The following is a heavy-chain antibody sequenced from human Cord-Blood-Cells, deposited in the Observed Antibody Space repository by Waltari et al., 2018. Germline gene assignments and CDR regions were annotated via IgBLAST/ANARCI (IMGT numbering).Heavy chain of an antibody. J-gene: IGHJ4*02. V-gene: IGHV3-30-3*01. CDR3: ARVPTGKYDY. CDR1: GFTFSSYA. D-gene: IGHD1-1*01. CDR2: ISDDGSNK. Sequence: QVQLVESGGGVVQPGRSLRLSCAASGFTFSSYAMHWVRQAPGKGLEWVAVISDDGSNKYYADSVKGRFTSSRDNSKNTLYLQMNSLRAEDTAVYYCARVPTGKYDYWGQGTLVTVSS.